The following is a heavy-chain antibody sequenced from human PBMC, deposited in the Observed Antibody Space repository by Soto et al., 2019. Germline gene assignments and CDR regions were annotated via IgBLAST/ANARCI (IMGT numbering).Heavy chain of an antibody. V-gene: IGHV3-15*01. CDR2: IKSKTDGGTS. J-gene: IGHJ4*02. Sequence: EVQLVESGGGLVKAGGSLRLSCAASGFTFGHVWISWVRQAPGKGLEWVGRIKSKTDGGTSDYAAPVKGRFTISRDDSKNTLYLQMNSLIDEDTAVDDCDTGSSLGDPRWGQGTLVTVSS. D-gene: IGHD3-16*01. CDR1: GFTFGHVW. CDR3: DTGSSLGDPR.